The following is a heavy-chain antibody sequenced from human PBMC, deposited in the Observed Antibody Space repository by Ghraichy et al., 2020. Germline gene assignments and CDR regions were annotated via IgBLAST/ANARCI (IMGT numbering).Heavy chain of an antibody. CDR1: GYTFTSYA. D-gene: IGHD3-9*01. CDR2: INAGNGNT. V-gene: IGHV1-3*01. CDR3: AREENLNILTGPNWFDP. Sequence: ASVKVSCKASGYTFTSYAMHWVRQAPGQRLEWMGWINAGNGNTKYSQKFQGRVTITRDTSASTAYMELSSLRSEDTAVYYCAREENLNILTGPNWFDPWGQGTLVTVSS. J-gene: IGHJ5*02.